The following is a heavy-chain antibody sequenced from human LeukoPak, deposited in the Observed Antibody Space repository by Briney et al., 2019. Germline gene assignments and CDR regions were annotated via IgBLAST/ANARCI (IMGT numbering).Heavy chain of an antibody. Sequence: QSGGSLRLSCAASGFTFSTYAMGWVRQAPGKGLEWVSTISGSGDDTYYADSVKGRFTISRDNSKNTLYLQMNSLRADDTAVYYCAARPPIVVRGPFDYWGQGTLVTVSS. CDR2: ISGSGDDT. J-gene: IGHJ4*02. D-gene: IGHD3-22*01. V-gene: IGHV3-23*01. CDR1: GFTFSTYA. CDR3: AARPPIVVRGPFDY.